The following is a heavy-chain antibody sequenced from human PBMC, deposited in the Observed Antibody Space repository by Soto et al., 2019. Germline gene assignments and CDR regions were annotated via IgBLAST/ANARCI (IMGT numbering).Heavy chain of an antibody. J-gene: IGHJ4*02. Sequence: PGGSLRLSXAASGFPFSAYGMHWVRQAPGKGLQWVAVIWFDGGNEYYADSVRGRFTISRDNSKNTLYLQMNSLTDEDTAVYYCARDSGGSGYEFDYWGQGTLVTVSS. CDR2: IWFDGGNE. CDR3: ARDSGGSGYEFDY. CDR1: GFPFSAYG. V-gene: IGHV3-33*01. D-gene: IGHD3-22*01.